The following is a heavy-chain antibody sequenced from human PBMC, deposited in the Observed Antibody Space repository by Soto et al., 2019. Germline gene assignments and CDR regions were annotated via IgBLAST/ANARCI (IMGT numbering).Heavy chain of an antibody. CDR3: ATTSEYIVVVVAATSPGYYYGMDV. CDR1: GGTFSRYT. D-gene: IGHD2-15*01. CDR2: IIPIFGTA. J-gene: IGHJ6*02. Sequence: SVKVSCKASGGTFSRYTITWVRQAPGQGLEWMGGIIPIFGTANYAQKFQGRVTITADKSTSTAYMELSSLRSEDTAVYYCATTSEYIVVVVAATSPGYYYGMDVWGQGTTVTVSS. V-gene: IGHV1-69*06.